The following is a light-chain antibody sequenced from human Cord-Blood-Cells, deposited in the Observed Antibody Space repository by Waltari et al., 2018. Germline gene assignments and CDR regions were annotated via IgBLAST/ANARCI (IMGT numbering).Light chain of an antibody. J-gene: IGLJ1*01. CDR3: CSYAGSSTYV. CDR1: SSDVGSYNL. V-gene: IGLV2-23*02. CDR2: EVS. Sequence: QSALTQPASVSGSPGQSITISCTGTSSDVGSYNLVSWYQQHPGKAPKLMIYEVSKRSSGVSKRFSGSKSGNTASLTSSGLQAEDEADYYCCSYAGSSTYVFGTGTKVTVL.